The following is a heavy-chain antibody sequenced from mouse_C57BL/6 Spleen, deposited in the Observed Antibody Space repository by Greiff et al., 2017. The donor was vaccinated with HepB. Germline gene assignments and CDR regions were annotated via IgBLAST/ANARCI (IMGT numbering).Heavy chain of an antibody. V-gene: IGHV1-85*01. J-gene: IGHJ4*01. D-gene: IGHD2-5*01. CDR3: ARYHYSNHGAMDY. Sequence: QVQLKQSGPELVKPGASVKLSCKASGYTFTSYDINWVKQRPGQGLEWIGWIYPRDGSTKYNETFKGNATLTVDTSSSTAYLELHSLTSEDSAVYFCARYHYSNHGAMDYWGQGTSVTVSS. CDR1: GYTFTSYD. CDR2: IYPRDGST.